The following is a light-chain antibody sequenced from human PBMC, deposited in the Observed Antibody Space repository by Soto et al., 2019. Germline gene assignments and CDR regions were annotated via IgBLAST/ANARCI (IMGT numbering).Light chain of an antibody. CDR1: PSVDSTY. J-gene: IGKJ2*01. Sequence: EIVLTQSQGTLSLSPGEIATLACRASPSVDSTYLAWYKQKPGQAHRLLIFGASSRATDIPDRLSGSGSGTDLTLTISRLEPEDVAVYYCQQYGSSSYTFGQGTQLQIK. V-gene: IGKV3-20*01. CDR2: GAS. CDR3: QQYGSSSYT.